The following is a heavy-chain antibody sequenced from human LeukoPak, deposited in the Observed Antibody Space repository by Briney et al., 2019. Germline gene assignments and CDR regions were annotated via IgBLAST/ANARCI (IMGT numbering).Heavy chain of an antibody. CDR3: AAMIGYFDY. CDR1: GVSISSGNFY. J-gene: IGHJ4*02. V-gene: IGHV4-61*02. Sequence: PSQTLSLTCTVSGVSISSGNFYWSWIRQPAGKVMEWIGRMYTSGATNYNPSLKSRVSISRDTSKNQFSLKLNSVTAADTAIYYCAAMIGYFDYWGQGILVTVSS. CDR2: MYTSGAT. D-gene: IGHD3-22*01.